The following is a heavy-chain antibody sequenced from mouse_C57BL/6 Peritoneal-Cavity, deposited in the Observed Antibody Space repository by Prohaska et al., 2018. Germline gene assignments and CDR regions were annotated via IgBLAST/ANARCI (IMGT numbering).Heavy chain of an antibody. D-gene: IGHD6-1*01. Sequence: FTLKQAGPGILQSSQTLSLTCSLSGFSLSTSGMGVSWLRQPSGKGLEWLAHIYWDDDKRYNTSRKSRLTIINDIYRNQVFRKIHSVETSYATTCSCVRSQCNNSYHMD. V-gene: IGHV8-12*01. J-gene: IGHJ4*01. CDR2: IYWDDDK. CDR3: VRSQCNNSYHMD. CDR1: GFSLSTSGMG.